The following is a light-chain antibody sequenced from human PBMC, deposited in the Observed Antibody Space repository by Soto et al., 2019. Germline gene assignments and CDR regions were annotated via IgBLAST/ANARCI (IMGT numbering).Light chain of an antibody. CDR2: GIS. J-gene: IGKJ5*01. Sequence: EMVMTQSPAILSVSPGESATLSCRASQSVNSNYLAWYQQHPGQPPRLLIYGISTRATGIPARFSGSGSGTEFSLTISSLEPEDFAVYYCQQRSNWPITFGQGRRLEI. CDR1: QSVNSNY. V-gene: IGKV3D-20*02. CDR3: QQRSNWPIT.